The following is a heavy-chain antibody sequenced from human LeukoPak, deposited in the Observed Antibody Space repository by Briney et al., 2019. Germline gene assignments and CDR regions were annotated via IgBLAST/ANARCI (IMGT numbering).Heavy chain of an antibody. Sequence: GESLKISCQGSGYTFANFWIAWVRQMPGKGLEWMGIIYPGDSDTRYSPSFQGQVTISADKSISTAYLQWSSLQASDTATYYYYVDVWGKGTTVTVSS. CDR2: IYPGDSDT. D-gene: IGHD3-10*01. V-gene: IGHV5-51*01. J-gene: IGHJ6*04. CDR1: GYTFANFW. CDR3: YVDV.